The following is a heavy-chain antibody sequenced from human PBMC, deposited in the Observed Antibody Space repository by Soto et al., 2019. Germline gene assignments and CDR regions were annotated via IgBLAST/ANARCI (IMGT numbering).Heavy chain of an antibody. CDR2: IYYSGST. CDR3: ATAKDIVVVVAASGDAFDI. V-gene: IGHV4-39*01. D-gene: IGHD2-15*01. CDR1: GGSSGSSSYY. J-gene: IGHJ3*02. Sequence: PSETLRLTCTVSGGSSGSSSYYWGWIRQPPGKGLEWIGSIYYSGSTYYNPSLKSRVTISVGTSKNQFSLKLSSVTAADTAVYYCATAKDIVVVVAASGDAFDIWGQGTMVTVSS.